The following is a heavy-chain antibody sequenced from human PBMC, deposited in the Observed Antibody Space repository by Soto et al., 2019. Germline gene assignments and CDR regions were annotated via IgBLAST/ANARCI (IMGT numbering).Heavy chain of an antibody. CDR1: GYTFTIYG. V-gene: IGHV1-18*01. CDR3: ARDDPRGYYYDRSGYLLDV. CDR2: ISAYNGNT. J-gene: IGHJ6*02. D-gene: IGHD3-22*01. Sequence: QVQLVQSGAEVKKPGASVKVSCKASGYTFTIYGISWVRQAPGQGLEWMGWISAYNGNTNYAQKLQGRVTMTTDTSTSTAYMELRSLRSDDTAVYYCARDDPRGYYYDRSGYLLDVWGQGTTVTVSS.